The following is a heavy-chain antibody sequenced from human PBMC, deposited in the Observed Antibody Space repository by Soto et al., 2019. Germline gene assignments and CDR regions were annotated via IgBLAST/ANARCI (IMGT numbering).Heavy chain of an antibody. CDR2: ISYDGSNK. CDR1: GFTFSSYA. CDR3: ARDYSGHYDFWSGYYWAGGPAKYGMDA. J-gene: IGHJ6*02. Sequence: PGGPLRLSCAASGFTFSSYAMHWVRQAPGKGLEWVAVISYDGSNKYYADSVKGRFTISRDNSKNTLYLQMNSLRAEDTAVYYCARDYSGHYDFWSGYYWAGGPAKYGMDAWGQGTTVTVSS. V-gene: IGHV3-30-3*01. D-gene: IGHD3-3*01.